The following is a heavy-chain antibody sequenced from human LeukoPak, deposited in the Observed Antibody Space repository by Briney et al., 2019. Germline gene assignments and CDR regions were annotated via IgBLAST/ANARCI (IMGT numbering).Heavy chain of an antibody. D-gene: IGHD2-8*02. CDR3: ARGTDSYYYYMDV. V-gene: IGHV3-53*01. Sequence: PGGSLRLSCAASGFTVITNDMTWVRQAPGKGLEWVSVIYGGGSTYYADSVRGRFTISRDNSKNTLFLQMNSLRAEDTAVYYCARGTDSYYYYMDVWGRGTTVTVSS. CDR2: IYGGGST. CDR1: GFTVITND. J-gene: IGHJ6*03.